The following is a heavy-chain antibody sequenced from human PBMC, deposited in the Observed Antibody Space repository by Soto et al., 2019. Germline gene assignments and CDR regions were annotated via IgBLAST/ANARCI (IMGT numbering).Heavy chain of an antibody. CDR3: ARDRPPRTTVTSTTGAFDI. Sequence: ASVKVSCKASGYTFTSYYMHWVRQAPGQGLEWMGIINPSGGSTSYAQKFQGRVTMTRDTSTSTVYMELSSLRSEDTAVYYCARDRPPRTTVTSTTGAFDIWGQGTMVTVSS. J-gene: IGHJ3*02. CDR2: INPSGGST. D-gene: IGHD4-17*01. CDR1: GYTFTSYY. V-gene: IGHV1-46*01.